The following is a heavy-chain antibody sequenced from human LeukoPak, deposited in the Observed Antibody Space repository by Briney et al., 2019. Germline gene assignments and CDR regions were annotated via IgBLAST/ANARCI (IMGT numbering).Heavy chain of an antibody. V-gene: IGHV3-49*04. D-gene: IGHD3-16*01. Sequence: GGSLRLSCTFSGLTFSDSAVTWVRQAPGEGLQWIGCTRSKVYGGTTEYAASVKGRITISRDESKSIAYLQMDSLTTEDTAVYFCARGERDFDYWGQGTLVTVSS. CDR2: TRSKVYGGTT. CDR1: GLTFSDSA. J-gene: IGHJ4*02. CDR3: ARGERDFDY.